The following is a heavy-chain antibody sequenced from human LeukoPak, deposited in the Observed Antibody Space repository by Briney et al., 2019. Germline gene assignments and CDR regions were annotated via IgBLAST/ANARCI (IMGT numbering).Heavy chain of an antibody. V-gene: IGHV5-51*01. Sequence: NLGESLKISCKGSGYSFTSYWIGWVRQMPGKGLEWMGIIYPGDSDTRYSPSFQGQVTISADKSISTAYLQWSSLKASDTAMYYCARRGWYSSGWYVRSDRTFDYWGQGTLVTVSS. CDR2: IYPGDSDT. CDR3: ARRGWYSSGWYVRSDRTFDY. CDR1: GYSFTSYW. D-gene: IGHD6-19*01. J-gene: IGHJ4*02.